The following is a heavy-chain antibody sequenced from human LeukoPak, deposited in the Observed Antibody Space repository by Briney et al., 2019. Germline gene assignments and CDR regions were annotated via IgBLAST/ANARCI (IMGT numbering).Heavy chain of an antibody. V-gene: IGHV4-59*01. CDR3: ARASAATFDY. D-gene: IGHD2-15*01. CDR2: IYYSGST. CDR1: GGSISSYY. J-gene: IGHJ4*02. Sequence: PSETLSFTCTVSGGSISSYYWSWIRQPPGKGLEWIGYIYYSGSTNYNPSLKSRVTISVDTSKNQFSLKLSSVTAADTAVYYCARASAATFDYWGQGTLVTVSS.